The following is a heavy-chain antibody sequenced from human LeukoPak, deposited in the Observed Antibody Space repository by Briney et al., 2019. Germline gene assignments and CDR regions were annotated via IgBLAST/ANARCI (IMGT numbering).Heavy chain of an antibody. J-gene: IGHJ5*02. CDR2: ISSSGTTI. CDR1: GFTFSDYY. CDR3: ARDATYYYGSGSFYRWANWFDP. Sequence: GGSLRLSCAASGFTFSDYYMSWIRQVPGKGLEWVSYISSSGTTIYYADSVKGRFTISRDNAKNSLYLQMNSLRAEDTALYYCARDATYYYGSGSFYRWANWFDPWGQGTLVTASS. V-gene: IGHV3-11*01. D-gene: IGHD3-10*01.